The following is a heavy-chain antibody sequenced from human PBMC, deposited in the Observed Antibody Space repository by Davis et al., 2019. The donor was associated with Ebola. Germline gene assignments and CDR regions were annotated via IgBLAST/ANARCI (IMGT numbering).Heavy chain of an antibody. J-gene: IGHJ4*02. CDR3: AKGQLWFYY. Sequence: GGSLRLSCAASGFTFSFSPLNWVRQAPGKGLEWVSYISSSGSTIYYADSVKGRFTISRDNAKNSLYLQMNSLRAEDTAVYYCAKGQLWFYYWGQGTLVTVSS. D-gene: IGHD5-18*01. CDR1: GFTFSFSP. CDR2: ISSSGSTI. V-gene: IGHV3-48*04.